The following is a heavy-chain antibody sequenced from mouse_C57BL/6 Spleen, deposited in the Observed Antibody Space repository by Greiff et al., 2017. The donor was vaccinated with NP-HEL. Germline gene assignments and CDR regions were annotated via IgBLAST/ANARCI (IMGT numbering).Heavy chain of an antibody. CDR2: ISDGGSYT. CDR1: GFTFSSYA. D-gene: IGHD1-1*01. Sequence: EVQLVESGGGLVKPGGSLKLSCAASGFTFSSYAMSWVRQTPEKRLEWVATISDGGSYTYYPDNVKGRFTISRDNAKNNLYLQMSHLKSEDTAMYYCARDRDYDDYFDYWGQGTTLTVSS. V-gene: IGHV5-4*01. J-gene: IGHJ2*01. CDR3: ARDRDYDDYFDY.